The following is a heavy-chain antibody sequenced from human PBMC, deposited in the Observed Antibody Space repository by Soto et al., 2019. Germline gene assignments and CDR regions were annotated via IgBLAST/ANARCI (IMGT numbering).Heavy chain of an antibody. J-gene: IGHJ4*02. D-gene: IGHD3-22*01. CDR2: IIPIFGTA. CDR1: GGTFSSYA. Sequence: ASVKVSCKASGGTFSSYAISWVRQAPGQGLEWMGGIIPIFGTANYAQKFQGRVTITADESTSTAYMELSSLRSEDTAVYYCARGPYYYDSSGYYSQFDYWGQGILVTVSS. V-gene: IGHV1-69*13. CDR3: ARGPYYYDSSGYYSQFDY.